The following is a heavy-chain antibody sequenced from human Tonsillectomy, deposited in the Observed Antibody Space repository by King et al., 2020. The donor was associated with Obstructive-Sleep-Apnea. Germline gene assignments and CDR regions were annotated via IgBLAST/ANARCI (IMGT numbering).Heavy chain of an antibody. Sequence: VQLQQWGAGLLKPSETLSLNCAVYGGSFSDYYWNWIRQPPGKGLEWIGEINHSGSTDSNPSLKRRVTMSVDMSKNQFSLKLSSVTAADTAVYYCARRERESTPNYWGQGTLVTVSS. CDR2: INHSGST. CDR1: GGSFSDYY. CDR3: ARRERESTPNY. D-gene: IGHD1-1*01. J-gene: IGHJ4*02. V-gene: IGHV4-34*01.